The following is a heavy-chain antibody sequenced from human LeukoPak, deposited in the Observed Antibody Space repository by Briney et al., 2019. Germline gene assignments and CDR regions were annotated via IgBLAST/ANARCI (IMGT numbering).Heavy chain of an antibody. CDR1: GFAFSFYS. CDR3: ARERGYCNGTPCYGCDY. Sequence: GGSLRLSCAASGFAFSFYSMDWVRQAPGKGLEWVAYIKSNSDTIYYADSVKGRFTISRDNAKNSLYLQMNSLRAEDTAVYYCARERGYCNGTPCYGCDYWGQEPWSPSPQ. CDR2: IKSNSDTI. D-gene: IGHD2-2*01. V-gene: IGHV3-48*01. J-gene: IGHJ4*01.